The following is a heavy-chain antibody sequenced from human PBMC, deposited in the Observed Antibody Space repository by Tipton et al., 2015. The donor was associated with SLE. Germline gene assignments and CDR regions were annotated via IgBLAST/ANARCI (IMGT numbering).Heavy chain of an antibody. Sequence: SLRLSCAASGFTFSNAWMSWVRQAPGKGLEWVGRIKSKTDGGTTDYAAPVKGRFTIPRDDSKNTLYLQMNSLKTEDTAVYYCMMEDDIGPSGWYFQHWGQGTLVTVSS. CDR3: MMEDDIGPSGWYFQH. CDR1: GFTFSNAW. J-gene: IGHJ1*01. V-gene: IGHV3-15*01. CDR2: IKSKTDGGTT. D-gene: IGHD3-10*01.